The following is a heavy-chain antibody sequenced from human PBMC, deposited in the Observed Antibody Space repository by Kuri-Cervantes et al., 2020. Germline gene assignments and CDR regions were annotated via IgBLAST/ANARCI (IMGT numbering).Heavy chain of an antibody. CDR2: IYYTGNT. CDR3: AREAVVLTAPFDY. CDR1: GGSISSYY. J-gene: IGHJ4*02. Sequence: SETLSLTCTVSGGSISSYYWSWIRQPPGKGLEWIGYIYYTGNTYYNPSLKSRVTISIDMSKNQFSLKLSSVTAADTAVYYCAREAVVLTAPFDYWGQGTLVTVSS. D-gene: IGHD2-21*02. V-gene: IGHV4-59*12.